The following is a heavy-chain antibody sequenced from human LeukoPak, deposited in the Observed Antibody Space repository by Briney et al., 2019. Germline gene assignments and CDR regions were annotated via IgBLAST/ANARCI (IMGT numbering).Heavy chain of an antibody. D-gene: IGHD1-20*01. CDR2: INSGSSSI. J-gene: IGHJ4*02. CDR1: GFTIGGHS. CDR3: ARDPPFIIGTTFFDY. Sequence: GGSLRLSCAASGFTIGGHSMNWVRQAPGKGLEWVSNINSGSSSIYYADSVKGRFTISRDNAKNSLYLQMNSLRAEDTAVYYCARDPPFIIGTTFFDYWGQGTLVTVSS. V-gene: IGHV3-48*04.